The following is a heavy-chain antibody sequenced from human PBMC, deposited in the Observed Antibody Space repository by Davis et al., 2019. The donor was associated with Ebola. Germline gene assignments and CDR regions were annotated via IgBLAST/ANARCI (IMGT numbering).Heavy chain of an antibody. J-gene: IGHJ5*02. D-gene: IGHD4-17*01. Sequence: PSETLSLTCTVSGGSISSGGYYWSWIRQHPGKGLEWIGYIYYSGSTYYNPSLKSRVTISVDTSKNQFSLKLSSVTAADTAVYYCARERTTESNWFDPWGQGTLVTVSS. V-gene: IGHV4-31*03. CDR1: GGSISSGGYY. CDR2: IYYSGST. CDR3: ARERTTESNWFDP.